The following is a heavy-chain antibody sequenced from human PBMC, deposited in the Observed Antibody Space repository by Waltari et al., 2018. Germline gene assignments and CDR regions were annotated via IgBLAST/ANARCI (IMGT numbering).Heavy chain of an antibody. CDR1: GGTFSSYA. CDR2: SIPILGIA. D-gene: IGHD4-17*01. J-gene: IGHJ4*02. CDR3: ASYGDSYYFDY. Sequence: QVQLVQSGAEVKKPGSSVKVSCKASGGTFSSYAISWVRQAPGQGLEWMGGSIPILGIANDAQKCQGRVTITADESTSTAYMELSSLRSEDTAVYYCASYGDSYYFDYWGQGTLVTVSS. V-gene: IGHV1-69*04.